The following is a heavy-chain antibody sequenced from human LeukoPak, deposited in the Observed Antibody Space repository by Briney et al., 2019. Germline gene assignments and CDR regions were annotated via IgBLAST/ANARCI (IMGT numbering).Heavy chain of an antibody. J-gene: IGHJ4*02. CDR3: ARSSDSSGYYDYFDF. V-gene: IGHV5-51*01. CDR1: GSRFTSYW. CDR2: IYPGDSDT. Sequence: GESLKISFKGSGSRFTSYWIGWVRPMPGKGLEWIGIIYPGDSDTKYSPSFQGQVTISADESISTAYLQWGNLKASDTAMYYCARSSDSSGYYDYFDFWGQGTLLTVSS. D-gene: IGHD3-22*01.